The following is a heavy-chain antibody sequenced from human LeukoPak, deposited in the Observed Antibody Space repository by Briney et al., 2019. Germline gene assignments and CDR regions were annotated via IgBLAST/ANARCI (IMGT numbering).Heavy chain of an antibody. CDR2: IYYSGSA. CDR1: GGSLSGYY. V-gene: IGHV4-34*11. Sequence: SETLSLTCVVYGGSLSGYYWSWIRQPPGKGLEWIGFIYYSGSAYYNPSLKSRVIISVDTSKNQFSLNLSSVTAADTAVYFCARGLARFYGAASDFWGQGTLVTVSS. CDR3: ARGLARFYGAASDF. J-gene: IGHJ4*02. D-gene: IGHD3-3*02.